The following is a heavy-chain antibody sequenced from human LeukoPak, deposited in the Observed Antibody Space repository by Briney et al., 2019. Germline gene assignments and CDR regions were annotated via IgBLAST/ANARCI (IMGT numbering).Heavy chain of an antibody. CDR3: ARDDGPYSGTYLDY. D-gene: IGHD1-26*01. CDR2: IKWNGGGA. J-gene: IGHJ4*02. V-gene: IGHV3-43*01. CDR1: GFDFEGYS. Sequence: GGSLRLSCVGSGFDFEGYSMHWVRQAPGKGLEWVSLIKWNGGGADYADSVKGRFTISRDNSKNSLYLEMSSLRSEDTALYFCARDDGPYSGTYLDYWGRGTLVTVSS.